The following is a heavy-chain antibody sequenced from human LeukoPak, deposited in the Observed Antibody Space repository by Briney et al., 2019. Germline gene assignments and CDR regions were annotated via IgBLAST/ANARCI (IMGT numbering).Heavy chain of an antibody. Sequence: PGESLRLSCAASGFTFSSYGMHWVRQAPGKGLEWVGRIKSKTDGGTTDYAAPVKGRFTISRDDSKNTLYLQMNSLKTEDTAVYYCTTDRRFQGYCSSTSCPYDAFDIWGQGTMVTVSS. J-gene: IGHJ3*02. D-gene: IGHD2-2*01. V-gene: IGHV3-15*01. CDR2: IKSKTDGGTT. CDR3: TTDRRFQGYCSSTSCPYDAFDI. CDR1: GFTFSSYG.